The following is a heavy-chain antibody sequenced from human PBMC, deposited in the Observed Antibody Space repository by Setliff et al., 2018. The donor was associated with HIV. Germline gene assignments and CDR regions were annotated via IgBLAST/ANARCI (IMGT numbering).Heavy chain of an antibody. D-gene: IGHD3-10*01. CDR3: ARDRVPIY. CDR1: GFTFNTYA. V-gene: IGHV3-7*01. J-gene: IGHJ4*02. Sequence: GGSLRLSCAASGFTFNTYAISWVRQAPGKGLEWVASISPDGNEIHYVDSVRGRFTISRDDAKNSLYLPMNSLRAADTAVYYCARDRVPIYWGQGMLVTVSS. CDR2: ISPDGNEI.